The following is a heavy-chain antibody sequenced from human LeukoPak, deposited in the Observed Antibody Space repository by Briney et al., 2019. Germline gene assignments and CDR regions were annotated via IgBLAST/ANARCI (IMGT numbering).Heavy chain of an antibody. CDR1: GFTFRSYS. J-gene: IGHJ3*02. V-gene: IGHV3-21*01. CDR3: ATLWPRGQQLVADAFDI. Sequence: GGSLRLSCAASGFTFRSYSMNWVRQAPGKGLEWVSSISSSSSYIYYAESVKGRFTISRDNAKNSLYLQMNSLRAEDTAVYYCATLWPRGQQLVADAFDIWGQGTMVTVSS. D-gene: IGHD6-13*01. CDR2: ISSSSSYI.